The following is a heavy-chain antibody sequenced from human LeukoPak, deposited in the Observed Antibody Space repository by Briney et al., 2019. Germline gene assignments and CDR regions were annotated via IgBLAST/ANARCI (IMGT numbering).Heavy chain of an antibody. CDR1: GGSFSGYY. D-gene: IGHD3-16*02. Sequence: SETLSLTCAVYGGSFSGYYWSWIRQPPGKGLEWIGEINHSGSTNYNPSLKSRVTISVDTSKNQFSLKLSSVTAADTAVYYSARDVPHVTYDYVWGSYRYTDWFDPWGQGTLVTVSS. CDR2: INHSGST. CDR3: ARDVPHVTYDYVWGSYRYTDWFDP. J-gene: IGHJ5*02. V-gene: IGHV4-34*01.